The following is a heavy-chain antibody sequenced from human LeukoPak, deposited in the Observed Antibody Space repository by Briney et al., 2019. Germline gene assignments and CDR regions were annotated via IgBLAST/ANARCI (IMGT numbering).Heavy chain of an antibody. CDR1: GGSFSGYY. D-gene: IGHD6-19*01. J-gene: IGHJ4*02. V-gene: IGHV4-34*01. CDR3: VGIAVLCC. CDR2: INHSGST. Sequence: SETLSLTCAVYGGSFSGYYWSWIRQPPGKGLEWIGEINHSGSTNYNPSLKSRVTISVDTSKNQFSLKLSSVTAADTAVYYCVGIAVLCCWGQGTLVTVSS.